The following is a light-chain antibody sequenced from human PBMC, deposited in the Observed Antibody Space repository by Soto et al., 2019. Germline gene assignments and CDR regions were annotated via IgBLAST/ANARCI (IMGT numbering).Light chain of an antibody. CDR2: GAS. V-gene: IGKV3-20*01. J-gene: IGKJ4*01. CDR1: QSVSSNS. Sequence: EIVLTQSPGTLSLSPGERATLSCRASQSVSSNSLAWYQQKPGQAPRLLIYGASSRATGIPDRFSGSGSGTDFTLTISRLEPEDFAVYYCQRYGSSPLTFGGGTKVEIK. CDR3: QRYGSSPLT.